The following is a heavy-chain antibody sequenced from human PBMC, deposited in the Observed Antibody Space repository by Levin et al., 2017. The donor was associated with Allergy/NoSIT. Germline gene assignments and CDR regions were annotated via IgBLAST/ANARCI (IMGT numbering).Heavy chain of an antibody. D-gene: IGHD2-15*01. Sequence: GSLRLSCAVYDGSFSGYMWNWVRQSPAKGLEWIGEINFRSDSKYNPAFECRVTISADTSKSQFSLRVTSMTAADSGIYYCSRGPSIVMVREERGPNDRWGQGTLVTVSS. CDR2: INFRSDS. CDR1: DGSFSGYM. J-gene: IGHJ1*01. V-gene: IGHV4-34*01. CDR3: SRGPSIVMVREERGPNDR.